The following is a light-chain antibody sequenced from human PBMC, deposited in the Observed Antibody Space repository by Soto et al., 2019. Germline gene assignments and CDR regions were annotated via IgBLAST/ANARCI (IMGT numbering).Light chain of an antibody. Sequence: EIVLTQSPGTLSLSPGERATLSCRASQSINSRYLAWYQQKPGQAPRLLIYGASSRATGIPDRFSGSGSGTDFTLTISRLEPEDFAGYYCQQFGSSPGFTFGPGTIVDIK. V-gene: IGKV3-20*01. J-gene: IGKJ3*01. CDR2: GAS. CDR3: QQFGSSPGFT. CDR1: QSINSRY.